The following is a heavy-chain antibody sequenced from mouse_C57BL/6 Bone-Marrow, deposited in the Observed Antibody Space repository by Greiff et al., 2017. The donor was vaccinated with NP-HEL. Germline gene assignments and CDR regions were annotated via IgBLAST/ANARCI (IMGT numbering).Heavy chain of an antibody. CDR1: GYTFTDYY. J-gene: IGHJ4*01. D-gene: IGHD1-1*01. CDR3: ARYPLLLRRGAYYAMDY. CDR2: INPNNGGT. V-gene: IGHV1-26*01. Sequence: VQLQQSGPELVKPGASVKISCKASGYTFTDYYMNWVKQSHGKSLEWIGDINPNNGGTSYNQKFKGKATLTVDKSSSTAYMELRSLTSEDSAVYYCARYPLLLRRGAYYAMDYWGQGTSVTVSA.